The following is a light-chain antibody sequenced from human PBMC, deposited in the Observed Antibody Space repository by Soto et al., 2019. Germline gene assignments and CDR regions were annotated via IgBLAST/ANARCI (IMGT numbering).Light chain of an antibody. V-gene: IGLV1-47*01. J-gene: IGLJ1*01. CDR2: RNN. Sequence: HSVLTQPPSASGTPRQRVTISCSRSSSNIGSNYVYWYQQLPGTAPKLLIYRNNQRPSGVPDRFSGSKSGTSASLAISGLRSEDGADYYCAAWDDSLSGYVFGAGTKVTVL. CDR3: AAWDDSLSGYV. CDR1: SSNIGSNY.